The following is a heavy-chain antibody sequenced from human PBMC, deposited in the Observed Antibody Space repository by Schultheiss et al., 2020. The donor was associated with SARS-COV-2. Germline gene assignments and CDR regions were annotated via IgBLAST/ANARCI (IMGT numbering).Heavy chain of an antibody. V-gene: IGHV3-23*01. CDR3: AKGSGGMDV. CDR1: GFTFSSYA. CDR2: ISGSGGST. J-gene: IGHJ6*02. D-gene: IGHD3-10*01. Sequence: GESLKISCAASGFTFSSYAMSWVRQAPGKGLEWVSAISGSGGSTYYADSVKGRFTISRDNSKNTLYLQMNSLRAEDTAVYYYAKGSGGMDVWGQGTTVTVSS.